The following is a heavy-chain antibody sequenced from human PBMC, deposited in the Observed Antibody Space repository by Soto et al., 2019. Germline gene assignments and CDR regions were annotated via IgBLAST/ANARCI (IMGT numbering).Heavy chain of an antibody. J-gene: IGHJ4*02. CDR2: IYYSGST. CDR3: ATQNWGRRNHDAHFDY. V-gene: IGHV4-59*08. CDR1: GGSISSYY. D-gene: IGHD3-16*01. Sequence: PSETLSLTCTVSGGSISSYYWSWIRQPPGKGLEWIGYIYYSGSTNYNPSLKSRVTISVDTSKNQFSLKLSSVTAADTAVYYCATQNWGRRNHDAHFDYWGQGTLVTVSS.